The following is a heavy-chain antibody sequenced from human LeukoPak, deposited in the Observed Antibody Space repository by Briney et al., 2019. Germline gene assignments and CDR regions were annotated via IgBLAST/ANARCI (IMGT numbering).Heavy chain of an antibody. J-gene: IGHJ4*02. D-gene: IGHD3-10*01. V-gene: IGHV4-39*07. CDR3: VLFTMVRGVPG. Sequence: SETLSLTCTVSGGSISSITDYWGWVRQSPGKGLEWIGSIYYTGSASYNPSLKSRVTISVDTSKNQFSLKLSSVTAADTAVYYCVLFTMVRGVPGWGQGTLVTVSS. CDR2: IYYTGSA. CDR1: GGSISSITDY.